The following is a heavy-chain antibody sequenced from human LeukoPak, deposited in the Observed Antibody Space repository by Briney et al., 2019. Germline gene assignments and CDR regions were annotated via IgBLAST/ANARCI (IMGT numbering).Heavy chain of an antibody. D-gene: IGHD1-26*01. J-gene: IGHJ4*02. CDR2: ISSSSSTI. V-gene: IGHV3-48*01. CDR3: AKVGATQDF. Sequence: GGSLRLSCAASGLTFSTYSMNWVRQAPGKGLEWVSYISSSSSTIYYADSVKGRFTISRDNAKNPLHLQMNSLRAEDTAVYYCAKVGATQDFWGQGTLVTVSS. CDR1: GLTFSTYS.